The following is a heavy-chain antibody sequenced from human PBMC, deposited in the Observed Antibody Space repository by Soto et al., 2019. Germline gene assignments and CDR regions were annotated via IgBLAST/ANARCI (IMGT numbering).Heavy chain of an antibody. CDR3: ARAGPELRNYYMDV. CDR1: GGTFSSYT. CDR2: IIPILGIA. Sequence: QVQLVQSGAEVKKPGSSVKVSCKASGGTFSSYTISWVRQAPGQGLEWMGRIIPILGIANYAQKFQGRVTITSDKSTRTAYLELRSPRSEDTAVYYCARAGPELRNYYMDVWGKGTTVTVSS. J-gene: IGHJ6*03. D-gene: IGHD1-26*01. V-gene: IGHV1-69*02.